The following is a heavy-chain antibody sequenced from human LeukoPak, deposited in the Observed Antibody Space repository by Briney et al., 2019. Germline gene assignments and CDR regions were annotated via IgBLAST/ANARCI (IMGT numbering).Heavy chain of an antibody. Sequence: GASVKVSCKASGYTFTGYHLHLVRQAPGQGLEWMGIINPSGGTTRYAQKFQGRGTMTRDTSTSTVYMELSSLRPEDTAVYYCARDRKLNYYGSGNPSYYFDYWGQGTLVTVSS. CDR2: INPSGGTT. CDR3: ARDRKLNYYGSGNPSYYFDY. D-gene: IGHD3-10*01. CDR1: GYTFTGYH. V-gene: IGHV1-46*01. J-gene: IGHJ4*02.